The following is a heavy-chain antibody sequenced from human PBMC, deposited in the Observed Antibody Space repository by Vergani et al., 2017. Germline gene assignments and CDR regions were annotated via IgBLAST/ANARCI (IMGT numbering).Heavy chain of an antibody. V-gene: IGHV3-30-3*01. CDR3: ARDPGDDSSGYNLH. D-gene: IGHD3-22*01. J-gene: IGHJ4*02. CDR2: ISYDGSNK. CDR1: GFTFSSYA. Sequence: VQLVESGGGLVKPGGSLRLSCAASGFTFSSYAMHWVRQAPGKGLEWVAVISYDGSNKYYADSVKGRFTISRDNSKNTLYLQMNSLRAEDTAVYYCARDPGDDSSGYNLHWGQGTLVTVSS.